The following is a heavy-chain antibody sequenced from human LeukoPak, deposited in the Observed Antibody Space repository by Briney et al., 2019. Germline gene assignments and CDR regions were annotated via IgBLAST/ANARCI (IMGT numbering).Heavy chain of an antibody. CDR3: ATRSDGYSQFDF. CDR1: GYSFINNW. CDR2: IYPGGSNT. D-gene: IGHD5-24*01. Sequence: GESLKISCKGSGYSFINNWIGWVRQMPGKGLEWMAIIYPGGSNTRYSPSFQGQVTISADKSVSTAYLQWSSLKASDSAIYYCATRSDGYSQFDFWGQGTLVTVSS. J-gene: IGHJ4*02. V-gene: IGHV5-51*01.